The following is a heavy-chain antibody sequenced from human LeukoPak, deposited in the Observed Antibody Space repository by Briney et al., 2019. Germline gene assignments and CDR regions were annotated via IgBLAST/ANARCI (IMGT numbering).Heavy chain of an antibody. CDR2: IYDTGGT. D-gene: IGHD5-18*01. CDR1: GGSISSYY. Sequence: KASETLSLTCTVSGGSISSYYWSWIRQPPGKGLEWIGYIYDTGGTNYNPSLKSRVTISIDTSKNQFSLKLSSVTAADTALYYCARHRTAYYYYYGMDVWGQGTTVTASS. V-gene: IGHV4-59*08. J-gene: IGHJ6*02. CDR3: ARHRTAYYYYYGMDV.